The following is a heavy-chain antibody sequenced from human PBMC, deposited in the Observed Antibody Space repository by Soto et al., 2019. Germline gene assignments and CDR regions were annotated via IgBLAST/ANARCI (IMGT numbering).Heavy chain of an antibody. V-gene: IGHV4-31*03. CDR2: IYYSGYT. D-gene: IGHD3-3*01. CDR3: AREPTI. J-gene: IGHJ4*02. Sequence: QVQLQESGPGLVKPSQTLSLTCTVSGGSISSGGYYWNWIRQHPGKGLEWIGYIYYSGYTYYNPYHKSRVTIAVDTCKTQFPPKLSSVTAAGTAVYDCAREPTIWGQGTLVTVSS. CDR1: GGSISSGGYY.